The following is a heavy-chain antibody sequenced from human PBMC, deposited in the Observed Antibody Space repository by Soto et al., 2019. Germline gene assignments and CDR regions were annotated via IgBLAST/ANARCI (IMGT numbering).Heavy chain of an antibody. CDR1: GGSISSSNW. D-gene: IGHD3-22*01. CDR3: ARDPQYTDTSGYYVSSGNFDY. CDR2: IYHSGNT. J-gene: IGHJ4*02. Sequence: SETLSLTCAVSGGSISSSNWWSWVRQPPGKGLEWIGEIYHSGNTYYNPSLKSRVTISVDTSKNQFSLRLNSVTAADTAVYYCARDPQYTDTSGYYVSSGNFDYWGQGILVTVSS. V-gene: IGHV4-4*02.